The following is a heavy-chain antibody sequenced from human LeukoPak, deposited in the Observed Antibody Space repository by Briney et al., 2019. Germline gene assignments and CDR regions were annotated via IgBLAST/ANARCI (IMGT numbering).Heavy chain of an antibody. CDR3: AKDGVNWNSWVWFDP. V-gene: IGHV3-23*01. D-gene: IGHD1-7*01. Sequence: GGSLRLSCAASGFPFSSYAMSWVRQAPGKGLEWVSAISGSGGSTYYADSVKGRFTISRDNSKNTLYLQMNSLRAEDTAVYYCAKDGVNWNSWVWFDPWGQGTLVTVSS. CDR1: GFPFSSYA. CDR2: ISGSGGST. J-gene: IGHJ5*02.